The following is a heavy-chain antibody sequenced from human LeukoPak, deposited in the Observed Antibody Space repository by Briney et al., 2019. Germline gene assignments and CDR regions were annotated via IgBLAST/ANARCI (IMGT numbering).Heavy chain of an antibody. J-gene: IGHJ4*01. CDR2: INKDGSVT. D-gene: IGHD1-26*01. CDR3: VKVRGRARVGYFDY. Sequence: GGSMRLSCAASGFTFSSSWIHWDRQAPGKGLVWVSRINKDGSVTDYTESVKGRFSISRDNAKNTLYLQMNSLRVEDTAIYYCVKVRGRARVGYFDYWGHGNLGSVSS. CDR1: GFTFSSSW. V-gene: IGHV3-74*01.